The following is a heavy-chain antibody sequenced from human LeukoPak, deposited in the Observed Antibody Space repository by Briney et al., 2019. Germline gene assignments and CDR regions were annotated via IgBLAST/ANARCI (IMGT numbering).Heavy chain of an antibody. CDR1: GFTFSNYY. Sequence: GGSLRLSCEASGFTFSNYYMNWVRQAPGKGLEWLSSISGSNTYISHADSVKGRFTIARDNVKNSLYLQMNSLRAEDTAMYYCARVMRGGNYLDYWGQGTLVTVSS. CDR2: ISGSNTYI. V-gene: IGHV3-21*01. J-gene: IGHJ4*02. D-gene: IGHD2-8*01. CDR3: ARVMRGGNYLDY.